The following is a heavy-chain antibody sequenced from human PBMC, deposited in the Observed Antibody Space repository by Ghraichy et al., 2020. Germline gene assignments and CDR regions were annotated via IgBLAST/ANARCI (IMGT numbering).Heavy chain of an antibody. V-gene: IGHV1-46*01. CDR2: INPSGGST. Sequence: ASVKVSCKASGYTFTSYYMHWVRQAPGQGLEWMGIINPSGGSTSYAQKFQGRVTMTRDTSTSTVYMELSSLRSEDTAVYYCARGWVSSPTQYYYDSSGSVIYWFDPWGQGTLVTVSS. J-gene: IGHJ5*02. CDR1: GYTFTSYY. D-gene: IGHD3-22*01. CDR3: ARGWVSSPTQYYYDSSGSVIYWFDP.